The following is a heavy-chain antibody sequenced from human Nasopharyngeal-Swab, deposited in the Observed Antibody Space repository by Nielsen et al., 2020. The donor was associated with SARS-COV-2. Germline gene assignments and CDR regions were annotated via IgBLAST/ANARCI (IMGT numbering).Heavy chain of an antibody. CDR2: IYYSGST. V-gene: IGHV4-39*01. CDR3: ARRRAAVAGSGFYNWFDP. Sequence: SETLSLTCTVSGGSISSGGYYWGWIRQPPGKGLEWIGSIYYSGSTYYNPSLKSRVTISVDTSKNQFSLKLSSVTAADTAVYYCARRRAAVAGSGFYNWFDPWGQGTLVTVSS. CDR1: GGSISSGGYY. J-gene: IGHJ5*02. D-gene: IGHD6-19*01.